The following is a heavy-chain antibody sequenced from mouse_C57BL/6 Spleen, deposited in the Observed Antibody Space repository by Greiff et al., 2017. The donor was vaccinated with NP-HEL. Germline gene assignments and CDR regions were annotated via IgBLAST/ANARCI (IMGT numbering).Heavy chain of an antibody. V-gene: IGHV1-5*01. CDR3: TTVVATDYAMDY. CDR1: GYTFTSYW. CDR2: IYPGNSDT. Sequence: VHVKQSGTVLARPGASVKMSCKTSGYTFTSYWMHWVKQRPGQGLEWIGAIYPGNSDTSYNQKFKGKAKLTAVTSASTAYMELSSLTNEDSAVYYCTTVVATDYAMDYWGQGTSVTVSS. D-gene: IGHD1-1*01. J-gene: IGHJ4*01.